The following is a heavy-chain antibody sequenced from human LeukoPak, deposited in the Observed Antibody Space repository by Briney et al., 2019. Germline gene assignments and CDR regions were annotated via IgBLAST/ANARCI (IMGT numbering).Heavy chain of an antibody. D-gene: IGHD1-26*01. V-gene: IGHV4-34*01. J-gene: IGHJ5*02. CDR2: INHSGST. CDR1: GGSFSGYY. Sequence: SETLSLTCAVYGGSFSGYYWSWIRQPPGKGLEWIGEINHSGSTNYNPSLKSRVTISVDKSKNQFSLKLSSVTAADTAVYYCARGSGPFDPWGQGTLVTVSS. CDR3: ARGSGPFDP.